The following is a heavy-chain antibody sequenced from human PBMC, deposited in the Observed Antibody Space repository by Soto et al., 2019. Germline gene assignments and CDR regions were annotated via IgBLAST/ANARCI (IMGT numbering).Heavy chain of an antibody. CDR2: INAGNGNT. CDR1: GYTFTSYA. Sequence: QVQLVQSGAEVKKPGASVKVSCKASGYTFTSYAMHWVRQAPGQRLEWMGWINAGNGNTKYSQKFQGRVTITRDTSASTAYMELSSLRSEDTAVYYFARSPGYGYGDYWGQGTLVTVSS. D-gene: IGHD5-18*01. CDR3: ARSPGYGYGDY. V-gene: IGHV1-3*01. J-gene: IGHJ4*02.